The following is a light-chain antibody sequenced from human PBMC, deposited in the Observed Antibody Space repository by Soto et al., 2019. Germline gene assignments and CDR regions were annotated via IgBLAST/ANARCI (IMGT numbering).Light chain of an antibody. CDR1: QSVSGW. Sequence: DIQMTHSPSTLSASVGYTVTVTCRASQSVSGWLAWFQQKPGKAPKLLMYDASSLESGVPSRFSGSGSGTKFTLTIASLQPDDFATYYCQKYETFSGKFGPGTKVDIK. J-gene: IGKJ1*01. CDR3: QKYETFSGK. V-gene: IGKV1-5*01. CDR2: DAS.